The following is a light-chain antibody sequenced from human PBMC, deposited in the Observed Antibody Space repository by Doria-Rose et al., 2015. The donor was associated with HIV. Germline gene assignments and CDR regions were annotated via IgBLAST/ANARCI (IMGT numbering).Light chain of an antibody. CDR1: QSISTW. J-gene: IGKJ2*01. CDR3: QHYTYPYT. V-gene: IGKV1-5*03. Sequence: DIQMTQSPSTLSTSIGDRVTITCRASQSISTWLAWYRQKPGKAPKLLIYKASSLEGGVPSRFSGSGSGTEFTLTISSLQPDDFATYYCQHYTYPYTFGQGTKLEIK. CDR2: KAS.